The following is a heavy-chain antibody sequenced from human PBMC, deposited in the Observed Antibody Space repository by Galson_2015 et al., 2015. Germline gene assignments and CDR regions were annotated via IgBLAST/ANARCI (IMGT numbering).Heavy chain of an antibody. CDR3: ARGQYNIAY. J-gene: IGHJ4*02. V-gene: IGHV3-7*01. Sequence: SLRLSCAASGVTVSNNYMSWVRQAPGKGLEWVAKIKQDGSEKYYVDSVKGRFTISRDNAKNSLYLQMNSLRAEDTAVYYCARGQYNIAYWGQGTLVTVSS. D-gene: IGHD5-24*01. CDR2: IKQDGSEK. CDR1: GVTVSNNY.